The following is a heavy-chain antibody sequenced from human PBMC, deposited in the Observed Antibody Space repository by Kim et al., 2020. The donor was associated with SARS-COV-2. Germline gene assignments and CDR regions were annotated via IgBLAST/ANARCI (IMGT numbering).Heavy chain of an antibody. CDR1: GGSFSTYP. J-gene: IGHJ3*02. V-gene: IGHV1-69*13. CDR3: ARSLVELERLSAFDI. CDR2: IIPLFGTT. Sequence: SVKVSCKTSGGSFSTYPLNWMRQAPGQGLEWMGAIIPLFGTTDYSQKFQDRVTMTANESTSTSFLEVNSLGSDDTAVYYCARSLVELERLSAFDIWGQGTVVTVSS. D-gene: IGHD1-1*01.